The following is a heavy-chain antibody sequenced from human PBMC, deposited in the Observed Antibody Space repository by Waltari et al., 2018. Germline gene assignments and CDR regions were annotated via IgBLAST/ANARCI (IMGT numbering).Heavy chain of an antibody. CDR1: GYTFTGYY. CDR2: INPNSGGA. J-gene: IGHJ6*02. CDR3: AREGYDSSGYYSYYGMDV. Sequence: QVQLVQSGAEVKKPGASVKVSCKASGYTFTGYYMHWVRQAPGQGLEWMGRINPNSGGANYAQKFQGRVTMTRDTSISTAYMELSRLRSDDTAVYYCAREGYDSSGYYSYYGMDVWGQGTTVTVSS. V-gene: IGHV1-2*06. D-gene: IGHD3-22*01.